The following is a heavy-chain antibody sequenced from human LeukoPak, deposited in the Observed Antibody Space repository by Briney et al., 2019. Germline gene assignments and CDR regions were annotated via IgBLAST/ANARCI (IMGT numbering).Heavy chain of an antibody. V-gene: IGHV3-23*01. J-gene: IGHJ4*02. Sequence: PGGSVRLSCAASGLTFSSYAMSWVRQAPGKGLEWVSAISGSGGSTYYADSVKGRFTISRDNANNSLYLQMNSLRAEDTTVYYCARGDSGGMDYWGQGTLVTVSS. CDR2: ISGSGGST. D-gene: IGHD3-16*01. CDR1: GLTFSSYA. CDR3: ARGDSGGMDY.